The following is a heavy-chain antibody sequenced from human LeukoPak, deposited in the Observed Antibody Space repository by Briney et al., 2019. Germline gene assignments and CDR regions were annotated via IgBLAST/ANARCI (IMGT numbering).Heavy chain of an antibody. CDR1: GGTFSSYA. CDR2: IIPIFGTA. Sequence: SVKVSCKASGGTFSSYAISWVRQAPGQGLEWMGRIIPIFGTANYAQKFQGRVTITTDESTSTAYMELSSLRSEDTVVYYCAKAYYGDYEHFGYWGREPWSPSPQ. D-gene: IGHD4-17*01. CDR3: AKAYYGDYEHFGY. J-gene: IGHJ4*02. V-gene: IGHV1-69*05.